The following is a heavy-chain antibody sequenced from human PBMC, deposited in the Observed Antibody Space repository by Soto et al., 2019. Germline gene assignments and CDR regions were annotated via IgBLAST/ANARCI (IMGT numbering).Heavy chain of an antibody. CDR1: GGSISSYY. Sequence: SETLSLTCTVPGGSISSYYWSWIRQPAGKGLEWIGRIYTSGSTNYNPSLKSRVTLSVDTSKNQFSLNLNSVTAADTAVYYCARLRTREGGTGEFDSWGHGTQVTGSS. CDR2: IYTSGST. V-gene: IGHV4-4*07. CDR3: ARLRTREGGTGEFDS. J-gene: IGHJ4*01. D-gene: IGHD1-26*01.